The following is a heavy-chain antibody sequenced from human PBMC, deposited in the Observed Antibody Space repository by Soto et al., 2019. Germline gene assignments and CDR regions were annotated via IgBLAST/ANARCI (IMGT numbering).Heavy chain of an antibody. V-gene: IGHV1-69*01. CDR1: GGTFSSYA. J-gene: IGHJ6*02. Sequence: QVQLVQSGAEVKKPGSSVKVSCKASGGTFSSYAISWVRQAPGQGLEWMGGIIPIFGTANYAQKFQGRVTITADESTSTAYMELSSLSSEDTAVYYCARDPSSRGPGYGDSDYYYYGMDVWGQGTTVTVSS. D-gene: IGHD4-17*01. CDR2: IIPIFGTA. CDR3: ARDPSSRGPGYGDSDYYYYGMDV.